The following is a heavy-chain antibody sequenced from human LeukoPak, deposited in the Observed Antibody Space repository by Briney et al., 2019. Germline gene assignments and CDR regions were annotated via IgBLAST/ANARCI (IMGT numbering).Heavy chain of an antibody. V-gene: IGHV3-23*01. CDR2: ISRSGEST. Sequence: GGSLRLSCAASGFTFSSYGMSWVRQAPGKGLEWVSSISRSGESTFYADSVRGRFTISRDNSKNTVSLQMESLRAEDTALYYCAKDYAVGSIGYWGQGTLVTVSS. D-gene: IGHD3-16*01. CDR3: AKDYAVGSIGY. CDR1: GFTFSSYG. J-gene: IGHJ4*02.